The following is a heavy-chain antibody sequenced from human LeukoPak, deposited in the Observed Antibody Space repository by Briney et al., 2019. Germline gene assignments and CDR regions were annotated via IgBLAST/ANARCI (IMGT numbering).Heavy chain of an antibody. V-gene: IGHV3-20*04. D-gene: IGHD6-19*01. CDR1: GFTFDNYG. J-gene: IGHJ6*03. CDR2: IHWNGGRT. CDR3: ARDGGWYKRGLDHYYYDRDV. Sequence: GGSLRLSCAASGFTFDNYGINWVRQAPGKGLEGVSRIHWNGGRTGYADRVRGRFTISRDNAKNSLYLQMKSLRVEDTGLYYCARDGGWYKRGLDHYYYDRDVWGKGTTVIVSS.